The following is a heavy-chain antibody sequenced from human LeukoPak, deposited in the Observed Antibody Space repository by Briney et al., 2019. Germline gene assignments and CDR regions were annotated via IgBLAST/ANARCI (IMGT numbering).Heavy chain of an antibody. V-gene: IGHV4-39*01. D-gene: IGHD6-19*01. J-gene: IGHJ6*03. CDR2: IYYTGST. Sequence: SETLSLTCTVSGGSIRSSYYWGWIRQPPGKGLEWIGSIYYTGSTYYTPSLKSRVTISVDTSKNQFFLKLISVAAADTAVYYCARISSDWPHYYMDVWGKGTTVTVSS. CDR3: ARISSDWPHYYMDV. CDR1: GGSIRSSYY.